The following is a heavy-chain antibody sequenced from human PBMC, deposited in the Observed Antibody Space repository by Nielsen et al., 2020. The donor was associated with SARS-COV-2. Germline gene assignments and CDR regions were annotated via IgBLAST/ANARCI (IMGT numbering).Heavy chain of an antibody. J-gene: IGHJ6*02. CDR3: ARGLMVRGVIPRATNYGMDV. Sequence: SETLSLTCTVSGGSVSSGSYYWSWIRQPPGKGLEWIGYIYYSGSTNYNPSLKSRVTISVDTSKNQFSLKLSSVTAADTAVYYCARGLMVRGVIPRATNYGMDVWGQGTTVTVSS. V-gene: IGHV4-61*01. CDR1: GGSVSSGSYY. D-gene: IGHD3-10*01. CDR2: IYYSGST.